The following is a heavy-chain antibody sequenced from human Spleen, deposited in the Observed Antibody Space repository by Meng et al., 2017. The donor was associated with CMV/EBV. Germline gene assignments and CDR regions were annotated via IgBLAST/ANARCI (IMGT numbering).Heavy chain of an antibody. Sequence: LSLTCAASGFSFSSYSLNWVRQAPGKGLEWVSSISGSSNFTYYADSLKGRFTVSRDNAKKSLYLQMNSLRAEDTAVYYCARVLGSYYYYGMDVWGQGTTVTVSS. CDR1: GFSFSSYS. V-gene: IGHV3-21*01. CDR2: ISGSSNFT. J-gene: IGHJ6*02. D-gene: IGHD3-16*01. CDR3: ARVLGSYYYYGMDV.